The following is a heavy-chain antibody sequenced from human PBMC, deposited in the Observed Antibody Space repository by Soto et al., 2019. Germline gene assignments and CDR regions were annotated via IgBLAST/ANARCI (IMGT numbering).Heavy chain of an antibody. CDR1: GFPFSSYT. CDR2: ITAGGSDR. D-gene: IGHD1-1*01. V-gene: IGHV3-21*01. J-gene: IGHJ1*01. Sequence: GGSLRLSCAASGFPFSSYTMNWVRQAPGTGLEWVSSITAGGSDRFYSDSVKGRFTVSRDNAQNSMSLQMNSLRAEDTGIYYCARERPHHNSFWGQGTLVPVSS. CDR3: ARERPHHNSF.